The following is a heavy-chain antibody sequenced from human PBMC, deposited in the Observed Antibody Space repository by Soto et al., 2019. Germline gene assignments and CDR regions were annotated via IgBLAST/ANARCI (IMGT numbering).Heavy chain of an antibody. CDR1: GFTFSSYA. V-gene: IGHV3-23*01. Sequence: PGGSLRLSCAASGFTFSSYAMSWVRQAPGKGLEWVSAISGSGGSTYYADSVKGRFTISRDNSKNTLYLQMNSLRAEDTAVYYCAKDLPPRVWSGYYAPNWFDPWGQVTLVTVSS. CDR2: ISGSGGST. CDR3: AKDLPPRVWSGYYAPNWFDP. J-gene: IGHJ5*02. D-gene: IGHD3-3*01.